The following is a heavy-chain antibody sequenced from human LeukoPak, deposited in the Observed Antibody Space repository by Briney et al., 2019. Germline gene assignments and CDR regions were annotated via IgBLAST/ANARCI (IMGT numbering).Heavy chain of an antibody. CDR3: AKVPVRWQWLALYFDY. D-gene: IGHD6-19*01. Sequence: GRSLRLSCAASGFTFDDYAMHWVRQAPGKGLEWVSGISWNSGSTGYADSVKGRFTISRDNAKNSLYLQMNSLRAEDTALYYCAKVPVRWQWLALYFDYWGQGTLVTVSS. CDR2: ISWNSGST. CDR1: GFTFDDYA. J-gene: IGHJ4*02. V-gene: IGHV3-9*01.